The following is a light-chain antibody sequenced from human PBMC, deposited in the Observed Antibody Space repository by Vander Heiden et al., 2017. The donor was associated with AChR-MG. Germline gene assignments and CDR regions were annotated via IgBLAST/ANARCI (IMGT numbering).Light chain of an antibody. J-gene: IGKJ5*01. CDR1: QSVSSSY. Sequence: EIVLTQSPGTLSLSPGERATLSCRASQSVSSSYLAWYQQKPGQAPRLLISGTSSRATDIPDRFSGSGSGTDFTLTISRLEPEDFAVYYCQQDGSSPITFGQGTRLEIK. V-gene: IGKV3-20*01. CDR2: GTS. CDR3: QQDGSSPIT.